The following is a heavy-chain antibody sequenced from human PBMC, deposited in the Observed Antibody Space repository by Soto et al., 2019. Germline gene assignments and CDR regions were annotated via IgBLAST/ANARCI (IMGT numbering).Heavy chain of an antibody. CDR3: ARGLGSGDY. V-gene: IGHV1-46*03. Sequence: QVQLVQSGAEVKKPGASVKVSCKASGYTLTNFYIHWVRQAPGQGLEWMGIINPNGGSTNYAHNFQGRVTITRDTSTRTVYMDLSSPRSEDTAVYYCARGLGSGDYWGRGTLVTVSS. D-gene: IGHD6-25*01. CDR2: INPNGGST. J-gene: IGHJ4*02. CDR1: GYTLTNFY.